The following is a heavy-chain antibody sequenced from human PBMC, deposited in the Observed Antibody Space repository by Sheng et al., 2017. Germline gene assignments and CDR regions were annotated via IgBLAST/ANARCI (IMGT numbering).Heavy chain of an antibody. CDR2: ISYDGSNK. D-gene: IGHD4-4*01. Sequence: QVQLVESGGGVVQPGRSLRLSCAASGFTFSSYAMHWVRQAPGKGLEWVAVISYDGSNKYYADSVKGRFTISRDNSKNTLYLQMNSLRAEDTAVYYCARTYSNYDYYFDYWGQGTLVTVSS. J-gene: IGHJ4*02. V-gene: IGHV3-30*04. CDR1: GFTFSSYA. CDR3: ARTYSNYDYYFDY.